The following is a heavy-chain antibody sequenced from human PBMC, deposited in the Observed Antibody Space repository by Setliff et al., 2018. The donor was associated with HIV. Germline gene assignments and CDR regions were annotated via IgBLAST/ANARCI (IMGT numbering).Heavy chain of an antibody. CDR3: APVSSGWFDP. CDR2: FDPDDGET. Sequence: WIRQHPGKGLEWMGGFDPDDGETVYAQQFQGRVTMTEDTSTDTAYMELTSLRSEDTAMYYCAPVSSGWFDPWGQGTLVTVSS. J-gene: IGHJ5*02. V-gene: IGHV1-24*01. D-gene: IGHD6-25*01.